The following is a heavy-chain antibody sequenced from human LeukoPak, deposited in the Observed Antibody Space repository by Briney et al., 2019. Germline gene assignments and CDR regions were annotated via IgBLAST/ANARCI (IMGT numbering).Heavy chain of an antibody. J-gene: IGHJ4*02. V-gene: IGHV3-7*01. CDR2: MSEDGSEK. Sequence: GGSLRLSCAASGFTFSTYWMSWVRQAPGKGLEWVANMSEDGSEKYYVDSVKGRFTISRDNAKNSLYLQMNSLRAEDTAVYYCARGVYQLDYWGQGTLVTVSS. D-gene: IGHD2-2*02. CDR1: GFTFSTYW. CDR3: ARGVYQLDY.